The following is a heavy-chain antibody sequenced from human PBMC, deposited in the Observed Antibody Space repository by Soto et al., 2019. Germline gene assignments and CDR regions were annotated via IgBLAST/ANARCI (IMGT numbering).Heavy chain of an antibody. J-gene: IGHJ1*01. CDR2: IKVGSSRI. D-gene: IGHD3-16*01. Sequence: XGSLRLACIGSGFSFSAYDMNWVRQAPGKGLEWVSSIKVGSSRIYQPDSMKGRFTISRDDARNSVYLQINSLRAEDTALYLCVRTPKIGVRGAFWGRGTQVTSPQ. CDR1: GFSFSAYD. V-gene: IGHV3-21*01. CDR3: VRTPKIGVRGAF.